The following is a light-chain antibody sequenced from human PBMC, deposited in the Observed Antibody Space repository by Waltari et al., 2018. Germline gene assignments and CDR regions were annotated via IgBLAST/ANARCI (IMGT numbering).Light chain of an antibody. Sequence: DIVMTQSPDPLAVSLGERATSNCKSSQSVLYSSNNKNYLALDQQKPGQPPKLLIYWASTRESGVPDRFSGSESGTDFTLTISSLRAEDVAVYYCHQYYSTPFTFGPGTKVDIK. CDR1: QSVLYSSNNKNY. J-gene: IGKJ3*01. CDR2: WAS. CDR3: HQYYSTPFT. V-gene: IGKV4-1*01.